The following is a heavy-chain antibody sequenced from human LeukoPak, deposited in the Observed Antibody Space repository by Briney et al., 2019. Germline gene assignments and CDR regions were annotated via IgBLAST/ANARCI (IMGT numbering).Heavy chain of an antibody. V-gene: IGHV1-18*01. J-gene: IGHJ4*02. Sequence: ASVKVSCKASGYTFTSYGISWVRQAPGQGLEWMGWISAYSGNTNYAQKLQGRVTMTTDTSTSTAYMELRSLRSDDTAVYYCARTGSSWYGGVGRHVDYWGQGTLVTVSS. CDR3: ARTGSSWYGGVGRHVDY. D-gene: IGHD6-13*01. CDR2: ISAYSGNT. CDR1: GYTFTSYG.